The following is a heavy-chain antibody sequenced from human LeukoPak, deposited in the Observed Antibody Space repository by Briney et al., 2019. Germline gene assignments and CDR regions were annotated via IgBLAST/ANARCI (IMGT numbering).Heavy chain of an antibody. D-gene: IGHD6-19*01. J-gene: IGHJ4*02. Sequence: GGSLRLSCAASGFTFSTYGLHWVRQAPGKGLEWVALIWYDGSNKYYADSVKGRFAISRDNSKNTLYLQMNSLRAEDTAVYYCAREKQKYSSGWYCLDYWGQGTLVTVSS. CDR1: GFTFSTYG. CDR2: IWYDGSNK. CDR3: AREKQKYSSGWYCLDY. V-gene: IGHV3-33*01.